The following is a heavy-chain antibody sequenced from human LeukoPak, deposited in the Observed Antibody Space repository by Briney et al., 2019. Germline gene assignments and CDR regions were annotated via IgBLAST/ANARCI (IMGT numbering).Heavy chain of an antibody. CDR2: IYYSGST. D-gene: IGHD3-10*01. CDR3: ARETADASGSNYFYSGMDV. V-gene: IGHV4-59*01. CDR1: GDSTNYYY. J-gene: IGHJ6*02. Sequence: PSESVSLTCTVSGDSTNYYYWSWTRQSPGKGLEWIGYIYYSGSTYYNPSLKSRVTMSVDTSKNQFSLHLSSVTAADTAVYYCARETADASGSNYFYSGMDVWGQGTTVTVSS.